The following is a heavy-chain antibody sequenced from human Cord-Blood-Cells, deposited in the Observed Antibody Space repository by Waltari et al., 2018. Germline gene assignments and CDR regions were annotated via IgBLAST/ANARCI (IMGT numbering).Heavy chain of an antibody. CDR1: GFTFSSYA. CDR3: ARSIPFDY. D-gene: IGHD2-2*02. CDR2: ISYDGSNK. Sequence: QVQLVESGGGVVQPGRSLRLSCAASGFTFSSYAMHWVRQAPGKGLEWVAVISYDGSNKYYADSVKGRFTISRDNSKNTLYLQMNSLRAEDTAVYYCARSIPFDYWGQGTTVTVSS. V-gene: IGHV3-30*04. J-gene: IGHJ4*03.